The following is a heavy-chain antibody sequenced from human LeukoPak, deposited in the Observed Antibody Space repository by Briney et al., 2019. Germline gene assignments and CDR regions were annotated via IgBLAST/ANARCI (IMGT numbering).Heavy chain of an antibody. V-gene: IGHV1-24*01. J-gene: IGHJ4*02. CDR2: FDPEDGET. CDR1: GYTLTELS. D-gene: IGHD3-10*01. Sequence: ASVNVSCKVSGYTLTELSMHWVRQAPGQGLEWMGGFDPEDGETIYAQKFQGRVTMTEDTSTDTAYMELSSLRSEDTAAYYCATSPIAPFDYGSGIDWGQGTLVTVSS. CDR3: ATSPIAPFDYGSGID.